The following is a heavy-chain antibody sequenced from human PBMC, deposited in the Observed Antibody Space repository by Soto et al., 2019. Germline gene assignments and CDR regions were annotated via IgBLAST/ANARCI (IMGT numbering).Heavy chain of an antibody. V-gene: IGHV4-30-2*01. D-gene: IGHD1-26*01. Sequence: QLQLQESGSGLVKPSQTLSLTCAVSGGSISSGGYSWSWIRQPPGKGLEGVGYIYHSGSTYYNPSLTTRVTISVDRSKNQFSLKLSSVTAADTAVYYCARGGSYGLLGMDVWGQGTTVTVSS. CDR3: ARGGSYGLLGMDV. J-gene: IGHJ6*02. CDR1: GGSISSGGYS. CDR2: IYHSGST.